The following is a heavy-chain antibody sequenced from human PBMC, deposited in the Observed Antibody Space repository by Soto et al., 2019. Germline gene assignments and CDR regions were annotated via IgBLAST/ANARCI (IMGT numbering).Heavy chain of an antibody. D-gene: IGHD2-21*01. CDR2: IRSKGHNYAT. J-gene: IGHJ6*03. V-gene: IGHV3-73*01. CDR3: TRHAGGEVEHPYYYYYMDV. Sequence: EVRLVESGGDSVQPGGSLKLSCAASGFSLGDSAVHWVRLASGKGLEWIGRIRSKGHNYATTYAASVKGRFTMSRDDSKNTAFLQMNRLQTEDTAVYFCTRHAGGEVEHPYYYYYMDVWGKGTAVTVSS. CDR1: GFSLGDSA.